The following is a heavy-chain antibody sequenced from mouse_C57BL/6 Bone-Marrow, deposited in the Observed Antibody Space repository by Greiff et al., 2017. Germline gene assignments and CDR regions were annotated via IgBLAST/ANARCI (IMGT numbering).Heavy chain of an antibody. CDR2: INPNNGGT. J-gene: IGHJ4*01. CDR3: ARSHIGPYAMDY. Sequence: VQLQQSGPELVKPGASVKIPCKASGYTFTDYNMDWVKQSHGKSLEWIGDINPNNGGTIYNQKFKGKATLTVDKSSSTAYMELRSLTSEDTAVYYCARSHIGPYAMDYWGQGTSVTVSS. CDR1: GYTFTDYN. V-gene: IGHV1-18*01.